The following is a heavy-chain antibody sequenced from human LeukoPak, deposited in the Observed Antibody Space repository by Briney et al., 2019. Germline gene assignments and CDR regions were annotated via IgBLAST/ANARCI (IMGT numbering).Heavy chain of an antibody. V-gene: IGHV4-39*01. D-gene: IGHD1-26*01. CDR3: ATSSGSYYY. J-gene: IGHJ4*02. CDR1: GGSISSSSYY. Sequence: SETLSLTCTVSGGSISSSSYYWGWIRQPPGKGLEWIGSMYYSGSTYYNPSLKSRVTIYVDTSKNQFSLKLSSVTAADTAVYYCATSSGSYYYWGQGTLVTVSS. CDR2: MYYSGST.